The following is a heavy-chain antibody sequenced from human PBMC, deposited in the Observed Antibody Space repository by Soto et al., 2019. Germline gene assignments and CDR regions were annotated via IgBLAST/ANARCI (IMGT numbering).Heavy chain of an antibody. J-gene: IGHJ4*02. CDR2: ISGSGGST. V-gene: IGHV3-23*01. CDR3: AKVLKTWYFDY. Sequence: PGGSLRLSCATSGFSFSSFAISCVRPAPGKGLEWVSAISGSGGSTYHADSVKGRFTISRDNSKNTLYLQMNSLRAEDTAVYYCAKVLKTWYFDYWGQGTLVTVSS. CDR1: GFSFSSFA.